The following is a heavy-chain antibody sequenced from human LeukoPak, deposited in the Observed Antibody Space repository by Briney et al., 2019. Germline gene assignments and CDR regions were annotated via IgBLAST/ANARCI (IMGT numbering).Heavy chain of an antibody. Sequence: NASETLSLTCTVSGGSISSYYWSWIRQPAGKGLEWIGRIYTSGSTNYNPSLKSRVTMSVDTSKNQFSLKLSSVTAADTAVYYCARGDDKEYSNYYHNWFDPWGQGTLVTVSS. V-gene: IGHV4-4*07. D-gene: IGHD4-11*01. CDR3: ARGDDKEYSNYYHNWFDP. CDR1: GGSISSYY. J-gene: IGHJ5*02. CDR2: IYTSGST.